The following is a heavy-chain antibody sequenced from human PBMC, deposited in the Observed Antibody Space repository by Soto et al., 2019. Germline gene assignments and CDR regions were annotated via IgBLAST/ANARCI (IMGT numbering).Heavy chain of an antibody. Sequence: QVQLVQSGTEVRKPGASVKVSCKASGDRFPNNYIHWVRQAPGQGLEWMGMITPSVASTSYAQRCQGRVTVTRDTSTTTVYMELGRLGSDDTAVYYCARGGDDGYNVPSDWGQGTLVTVSS. V-gene: IGHV1-46*03. CDR1: GDRFPNNY. J-gene: IGHJ4*02. D-gene: IGHD4-17*01. CDR2: ITPSVAST. CDR3: ARGGDDGYNVPSD.